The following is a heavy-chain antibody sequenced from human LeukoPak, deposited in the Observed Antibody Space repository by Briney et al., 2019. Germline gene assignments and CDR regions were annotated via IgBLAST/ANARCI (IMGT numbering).Heavy chain of an antibody. V-gene: IGHV1-18*01. Sequence: ASVKVSCKASGYTLTSYVISWVRQAPGQGLEWMGWISAYNGNTNYAQKLQGRVTMTTDTSTSTAYMELRSLRSDDTAVYYCARDITMVRGVINWFDPWGQGTLVTVSS. CDR3: ARDITMVRGVINWFDP. CDR1: GYTLTSYV. D-gene: IGHD3-10*01. CDR2: ISAYNGNT. J-gene: IGHJ5*02.